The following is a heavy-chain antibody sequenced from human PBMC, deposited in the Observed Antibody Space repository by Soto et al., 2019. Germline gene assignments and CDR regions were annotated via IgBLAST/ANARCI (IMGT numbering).Heavy chain of an antibody. CDR2: IFHGGST. CDR1: GAPITWGDYS. V-gene: IGHV4-30-2*02. CDR3: ASSIVGATGGYDWFDP. J-gene: IGHJ5*02. D-gene: IGHD1-26*01. Sequence: PSETLSLTCAISGAPITWGDYSWNWIRQPPGKGLEWIGYIFHGGSTYYNPSLRSRVTISVDTSKNQFSLKLSSVTAADTAVYYCASSIVGATGGYDWFDPWGQGTLVTVSS.